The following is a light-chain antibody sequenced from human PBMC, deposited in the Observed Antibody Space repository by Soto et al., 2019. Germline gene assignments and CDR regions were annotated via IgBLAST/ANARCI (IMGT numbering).Light chain of an antibody. CDR3: ETWDTNTWV. Sequence: QPVLTQSSSASASLGSSVKLTCTLSSGHSSYIIAWHQQQPGKAPRYLMKLEASGGYDKGSGVPDRFSGSSSGADRYLTISTLQFEDEADYFCETWDTNTWVFGRGTKLTVL. CDR2: LEASGGY. J-gene: IGLJ3*02. CDR1: SGHSSYI. V-gene: IGLV4-60*02.